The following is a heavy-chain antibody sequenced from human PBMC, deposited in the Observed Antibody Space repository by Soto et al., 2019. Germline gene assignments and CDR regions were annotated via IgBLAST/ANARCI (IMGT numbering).Heavy chain of an antibody. V-gene: IGHV3-30-3*01. D-gene: IGHD6-19*01. CDR3: ARVKTRYSSVGYFDY. CDR1: GFTFSSYA. CDR2: ISHDGSNK. J-gene: IGHJ4*02. Sequence: QVQLVESAGGMVQPGRSLRLSCAASGFTFSSYAMHWVRQAPGKGLEWVAVISHDGSNKHYADSVKGRFTISRDNSKNTLYLQMNSLRAEATPANYCARVKTRYSSVGYFDYRGKGTQVTVSS.